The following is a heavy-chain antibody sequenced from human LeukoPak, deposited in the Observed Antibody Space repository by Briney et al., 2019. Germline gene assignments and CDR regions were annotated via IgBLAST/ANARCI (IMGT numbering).Heavy chain of an antibody. Sequence: GASVKVSCKTSGYTFTDYYMHWVRQAPGQGLEWMGWINSNGGDTNYAQKFQGRVTMTRDTSISTAYMELSWLTSDDTAVYHCSTLKETDYWGQGTLVTVSS. J-gene: IGHJ4*02. CDR1: GYTFTDYY. CDR2: INSNGGDT. CDR3: STLKETDY. V-gene: IGHV1-2*02.